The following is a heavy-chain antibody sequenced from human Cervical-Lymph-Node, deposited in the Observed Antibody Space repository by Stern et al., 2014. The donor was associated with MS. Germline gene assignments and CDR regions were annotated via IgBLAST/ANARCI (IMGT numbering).Heavy chain of an antibody. D-gene: IGHD2-2*01. CDR1: GYTFTGYY. V-gene: IGHV1-2*02. CDR2: INPYSGAT. J-gene: IGHJ4*02. CDR3: ARGGAVVPAAMQNY. Sequence: VQLEESGPEVKKPGASVKVSCKASGYTFTGYYLHWVRQAPGQGLEWMGWINPYSGATNYAQNSQGRVTMTRDTSISTGYMELSRLRSDDTGVYYCARGGAVVPAAMQNYWGQGTLVTVS.